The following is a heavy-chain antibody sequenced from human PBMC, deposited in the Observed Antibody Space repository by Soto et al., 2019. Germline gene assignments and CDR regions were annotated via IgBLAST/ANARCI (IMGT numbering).Heavy chain of an antibody. CDR3: AREISQAVAGTFDYFDY. J-gene: IGHJ4*02. CDR1: GYTFTSYG. Sequence: ASVKVSCKASGYTFTSYGISWVRQAPGQGLEWMGWTSAYNGNTNYAQKLQGRVTMTTDTSTSTAYMELRSLRSDDTAVYYCAREISQAVAGTFDYFDYWGQGTLVTVSS. D-gene: IGHD6-19*01. V-gene: IGHV1-18*01. CDR2: TSAYNGNT.